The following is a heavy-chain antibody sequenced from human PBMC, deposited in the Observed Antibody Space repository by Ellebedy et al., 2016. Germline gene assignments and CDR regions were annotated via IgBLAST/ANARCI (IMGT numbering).Heavy chain of an antibody. D-gene: IGHD3-3*01. CDR3: ARGGGFLEGLHDDY. V-gene: IGHV1-8*01. CDR2: MNPNSGNT. J-gene: IGHJ4*02. CDR1: AYSFTSYD. Sequence: ASVKVSCXASAYSFTSYDINWVRQATGQGLEWMGWMNPNSGNTCYAQKSQGRVTMTRNNSISTACMELSSLRSEDTAVYYCARGGGFLEGLHDDYWGQGTLVTVSS.